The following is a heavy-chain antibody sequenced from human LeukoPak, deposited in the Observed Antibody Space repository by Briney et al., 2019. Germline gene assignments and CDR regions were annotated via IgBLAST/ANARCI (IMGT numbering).Heavy chain of an antibody. J-gene: IGHJ4*02. CDR1: GFTFSDYY. CDR2: ISSSGSTI. Sequence: PGGSLRLSCAASGFTFSDYYMSWIRQAPGKGLEWVSYISSSGSTIYYADSVKGRFTISRDNAKNSLYLQMNSLRAEDTAVYYCARAKNFVAAAFDYWGQGTLVTVSS. D-gene: IGHD2-15*01. CDR3: ARAKNFVAAAFDY. V-gene: IGHV3-11*04.